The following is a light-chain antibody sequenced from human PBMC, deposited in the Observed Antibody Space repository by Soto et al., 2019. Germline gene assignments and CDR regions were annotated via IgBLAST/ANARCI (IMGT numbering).Light chain of an antibody. CDR2: AAA. V-gene: IGKV1-39*01. J-gene: IGKJ1*01. CDR3: QQSFSTPWT. Sequence: DIQMTQSPLSLSASVGDRVTVTCRASQSISSYLNWYQQKPGKAPKVLIYAAASLQSGVPSRFSGSGSGTDFTLTINSLQPEDFATYYCQQSFSTPWTFGQGTKVEIK. CDR1: QSISSY.